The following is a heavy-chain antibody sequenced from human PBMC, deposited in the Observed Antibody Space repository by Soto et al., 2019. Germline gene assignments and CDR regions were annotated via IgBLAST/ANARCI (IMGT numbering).Heavy chain of an antibody. Sequence: SVKVSCKASGFTFTRSAVQWVRQARGQRLEWIGWIVVGSGNTNYAHKFQDRVTNTRDMSTSTAYMELSRLSSEDTAVYYCATWAPLLFGDAKACHWGHGTLVTDAS. J-gene: IGHJ4*01. D-gene: IGHD3-10*01. CDR2: IVVGSGNT. V-gene: IGHV1-58*01. CDR1: GFTFTRSA. CDR3: ATWAPLLFGDAKACH.